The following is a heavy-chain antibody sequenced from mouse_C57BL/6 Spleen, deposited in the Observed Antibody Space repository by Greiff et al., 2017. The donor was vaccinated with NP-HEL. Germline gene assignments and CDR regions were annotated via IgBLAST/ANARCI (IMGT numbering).Heavy chain of an antibody. D-gene: IGHD1-1*01. CDR3: AREALRNYAMDY. J-gene: IGHJ4*01. V-gene: IGHV1-18*01. CDR2: INPNNGGT. CDR1: GYTFTDYN. Sequence: EVQLQQSGPELVKPGASVKIPCKASGYTFTDYNMDWVKQSHGKSLEWIGDINPNNGGTIYNQKFKGKATLTVDKSSSTAYMELRSLTSEDTAVYYCAREALRNYAMDYWGQGTSVTVSS.